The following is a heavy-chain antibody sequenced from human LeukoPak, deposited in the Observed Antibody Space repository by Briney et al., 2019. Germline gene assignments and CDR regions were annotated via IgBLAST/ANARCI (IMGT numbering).Heavy chain of an antibody. CDR2: INPSGGST. V-gene: IGHV1-46*01. Sequence: ASVKVSCKASGYTFTSYYMHWVRLAPGQGLEWMGIINPSGGSTIYAQKFQGRVTMTEDTSTDTAYMELSSLRSEDTAVYYCATVGIAVADNGGYWGQGTLVTVSS. D-gene: IGHD6-19*01. J-gene: IGHJ4*02. CDR3: ATVGIAVADNGGY. CDR1: GYTFTSYY.